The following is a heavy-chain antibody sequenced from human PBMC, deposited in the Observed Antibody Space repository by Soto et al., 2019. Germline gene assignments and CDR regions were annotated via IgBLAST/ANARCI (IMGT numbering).Heavy chain of an antibody. CDR2: ISSSSSYI. V-gene: IGHV3-21*01. J-gene: IGHJ4*02. CDR3: AREESAVQLERHWDY. CDR1: GFTFSSYS. D-gene: IGHD1-1*01. Sequence: GGSLRLSCAASGFTFSSYSMNWVRQAPGKGLEWVSSISSSSSYIYYADSVKGRFTISRDNAKNSLYLQMNSLRAEDTAVYYCAREESAVQLERHWDYWGQGTLVTVSS.